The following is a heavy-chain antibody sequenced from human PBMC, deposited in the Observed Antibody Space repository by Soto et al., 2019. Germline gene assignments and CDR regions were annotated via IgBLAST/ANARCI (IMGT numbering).Heavy chain of an antibody. J-gene: IGHJ4*02. D-gene: IGHD5-18*01. CDR2: IFPSDSDT. V-gene: IGHV5-51*01. CDR1: EYSFASYW. Sequence: PGESLKISCKGSEYSFASYWIAWVRQRPGKGLEWMGRIFPSDSDTRYSPSFEGQVTISADKSTSTAFLQWSSLKASDTAKYYCARRPEGQQREDFDLWGQGTLVTVS. CDR3: ARRPEGQQREDFDL.